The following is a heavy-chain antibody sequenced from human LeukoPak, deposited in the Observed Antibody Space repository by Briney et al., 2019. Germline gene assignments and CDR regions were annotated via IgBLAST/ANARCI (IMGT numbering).Heavy chain of an antibody. J-gene: IGHJ4*02. Sequence: GGSLRLSCAASGFTFSSFVLNWVRQAPGKGLEWVSTISGSGGTTYYADSVKGRFTISRDNSKNTLYLQMNSLRAEDTAVYYCAKTILWFADPYCFDYWGQGTLVTVSS. CDR1: GFTFSSFV. CDR2: ISGSGGTT. CDR3: AKTILWFADPYCFDY. V-gene: IGHV3-23*01. D-gene: IGHD3-10*01.